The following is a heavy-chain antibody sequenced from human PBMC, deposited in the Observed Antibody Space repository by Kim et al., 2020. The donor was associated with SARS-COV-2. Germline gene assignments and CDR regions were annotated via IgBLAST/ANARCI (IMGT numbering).Heavy chain of an antibody. V-gene: IGHV5-51*01. D-gene: IGHD3-16*01. Sequence: RYSPPFQGQGTIAADKSTTTAYLQWSSLKASDTAMYYCTRSAGPYDYYFDYWGQGTLVTVSS. CDR3: TRSAGPYDYYFDY. J-gene: IGHJ4*02.